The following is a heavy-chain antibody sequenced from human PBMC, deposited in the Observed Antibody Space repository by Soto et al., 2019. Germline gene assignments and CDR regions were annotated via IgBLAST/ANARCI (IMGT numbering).Heavy chain of an antibody. CDR2: IIPIFGTA. V-gene: IGHV1-69*13. J-gene: IGHJ4*02. Sequence: SVKVSCNASGGTFSSYAISWVRQAPGQGLEWMGGIIPIFGTANYAQKFQGRVTITADESTSTAYMELSSLRSEDAAAYYCARVRVYYDSSGDPSGLDYWGQGTLVTVSS. CDR3: ARVRVYYDSSGDPSGLDY. D-gene: IGHD3-22*01. CDR1: GGTFSSYA.